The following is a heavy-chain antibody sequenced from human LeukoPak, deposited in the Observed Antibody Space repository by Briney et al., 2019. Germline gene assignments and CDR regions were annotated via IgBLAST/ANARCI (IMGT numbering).Heavy chain of an antibody. CDR3: ATDSSGYRIFDY. V-gene: IGHV4-31*03. CDR2: IDHSGKT. CDR1: AGSINRGGYF. Sequence: SQTLSLTCTVSAGSINRGGYFRSWIRQHPGKGLEGIGYIDHSGKTLYNTSLKRGVTISEDTSKNQFSLKLNSVTAADTAVYYCATDSSGYRIFDYWGQGTLVTVSS. D-gene: IGHD3-22*01. J-gene: IGHJ4*02.